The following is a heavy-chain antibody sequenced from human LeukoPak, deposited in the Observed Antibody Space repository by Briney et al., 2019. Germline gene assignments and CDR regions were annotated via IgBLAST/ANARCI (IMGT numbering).Heavy chain of an antibody. Sequence: ASLKVSCKASGYSFSNFDINWVRQAAGQGPEWMGRLDPHSGDTDYVQKFQGRVIMTKNTSINTAYLELRSLTSEDPAVYYCARSRRGYYMDVWGRGTTVTVSS. CDR1: GYSFSNFD. J-gene: IGHJ6*03. D-gene: IGHD3-10*01. CDR2: LDPHSGDT. CDR3: ARSRRGYYMDV. V-gene: IGHV1-8*01.